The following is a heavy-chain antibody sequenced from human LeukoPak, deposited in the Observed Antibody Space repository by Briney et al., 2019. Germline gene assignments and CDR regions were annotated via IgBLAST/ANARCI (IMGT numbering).Heavy chain of an antibody. Sequence: GGSLRLSCAASGFTFSSSWMYWVRQAPGKGLVWVSRINNDGTTTTDADSVKGRFTISRDNAKNMLYLQMNSLRAEDTAVYYCAKATLSSWYYFDYWGQGTLVTVSS. D-gene: IGHD6-13*01. CDR3: AKATLSSWYYFDY. CDR1: GFTFSSSW. J-gene: IGHJ4*02. V-gene: IGHV3-74*01. CDR2: INNDGTTT.